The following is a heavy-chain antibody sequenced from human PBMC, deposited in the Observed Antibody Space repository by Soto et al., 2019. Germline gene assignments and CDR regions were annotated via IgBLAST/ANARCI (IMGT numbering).Heavy chain of an antibody. D-gene: IGHD3-3*01. CDR2: KRQGGSGK. Sequence: PGGSLRLSCAVSGFTFSIYAMSWVRQAPGKGLEWVATKRQGGSGKYYADSVKGRFTISRDNAKNTLYLQMNSLRAEDTAVYYCARSQRHYDFWSGNFDYWGQGTLVTVS. CDR1: GFTFSIYA. CDR3: ARSQRHYDFWSGNFDY. J-gene: IGHJ4*02. V-gene: IGHV3-7*01.